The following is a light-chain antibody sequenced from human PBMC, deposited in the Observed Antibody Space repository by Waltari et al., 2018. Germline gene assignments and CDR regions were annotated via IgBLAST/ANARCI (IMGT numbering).Light chain of an antibody. CDR2: DVS. CDR1: SSDVGFYNY. Sequence: QSALTQPASVSGSPGQSITISCTGTSSDVGFYNYVSWYQQHPGKAPKLMIYDVSELPSGVSNRFSGSKSGNTASLTISGLQAEDEADYYCNSYAGSSSWVFGGRTKLTVL. CDR3: NSYAGSSSWV. V-gene: IGLV2-14*01. J-gene: IGLJ3*02.